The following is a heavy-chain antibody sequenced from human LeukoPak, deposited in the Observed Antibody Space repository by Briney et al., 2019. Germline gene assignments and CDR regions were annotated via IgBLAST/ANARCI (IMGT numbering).Heavy chain of an antibody. CDR3: ASSSTMIPFFDY. CDR1: GFTLSSYT. Sequence: GGSLRLSCVASGFTLSSYTMNWVRQAPGKGLEWISYISISSSTIYYADSVKGRFTISRDNAKNSLYLQMNSLRAEDTAVYYCASSSTMIPFFDYWGQGTLVTVSS. J-gene: IGHJ4*02. D-gene: IGHD3-22*01. V-gene: IGHV3-48*01. CDR2: ISISSSTI.